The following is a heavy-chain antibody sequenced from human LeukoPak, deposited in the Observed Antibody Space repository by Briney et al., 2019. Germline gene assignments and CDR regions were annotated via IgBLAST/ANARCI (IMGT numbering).Heavy chain of an antibody. Sequence: PSETLSLTCTVSGGSISSSSYYWGWIRQPPGKGLEWIGSIYYSGSTYYNPSLKSRVTISVDTSKNQFSLKLSSVTAADTAVYYCARHRSGRSSNFDYWGQGTLVTVSS. V-gene: IGHV4-39*01. D-gene: IGHD3-10*01. CDR1: GGSISSSSYY. CDR3: ARHRSGRSSNFDY. J-gene: IGHJ4*02. CDR2: IYYSGST.